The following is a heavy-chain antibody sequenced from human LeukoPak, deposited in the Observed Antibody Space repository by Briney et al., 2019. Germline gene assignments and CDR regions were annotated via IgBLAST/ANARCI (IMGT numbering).Heavy chain of an antibody. CDR1: GGSISSGDYY. V-gene: IGHV4-30-4*08. CDR2: IYYSGST. CDR3: AGGWFRDAFDI. D-gene: IGHD2-15*01. Sequence: SQTLSLTCTVSGGSISSGDYYWSWIRQPPGKGLEWIGYIYYSGSTYYNPSLKSRVTISVDTSKDQFSLKLSSVTAADTAVYYCAGGWFRDAFDIWGQGTMVTVSS. J-gene: IGHJ3*02.